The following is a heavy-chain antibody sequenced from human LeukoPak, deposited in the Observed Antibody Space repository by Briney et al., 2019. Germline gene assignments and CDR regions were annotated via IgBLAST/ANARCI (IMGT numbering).Heavy chain of an antibody. CDR2: INNDGDNT. J-gene: IGHJ5*02. CDR1: GFTFSSYA. D-gene: IGHD2-15*01. CDR3: AQQLGYCSGGSCYFTS. V-gene: IGHV3-23*01. Sequence: GGSLRLSCAASGFTFSSYAMSWVRQTPGKGLEWVSAINNDGDNTYYADSVKGRFSVSRDNSKNTLHLQMNSLRAEDTAKYYCAQQLGYCSGGSCYFTSWGQGTLVTVSS.